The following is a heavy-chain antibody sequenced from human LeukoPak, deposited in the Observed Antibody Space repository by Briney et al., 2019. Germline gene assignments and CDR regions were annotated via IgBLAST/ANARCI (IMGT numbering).Heavy chain of an antibody. CDR3: ARLNYDILTGYTGDFDY. Sequence: GGSLRLSCAASGFTFSSYWMTWVRQAPGKGLEWVANIKRDGSEKYYVDSVKGRFTISRDNAKNSLYLQMNSLRAEDTAVYYCARLNYDILTGYTGDFDYWGQGTLVTVSS. V-gene: IGHV3-7*01. J-gene: IGHJ4*02. D-gene: IGHD3-9*01. CDR2: IKRDGSEK. CDR1: GFTFSSYW.